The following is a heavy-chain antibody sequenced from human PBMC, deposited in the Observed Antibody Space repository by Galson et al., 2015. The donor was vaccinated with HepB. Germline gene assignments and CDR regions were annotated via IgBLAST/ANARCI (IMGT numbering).Heavy chain of an antibody. Sequence: ETLSLTCAVSGSSISTTYWWSWVRQPPGKGLEWIGDIYHSGRTNYNPSLRNRLTISVDKSKNQFSLKPTSVTAADTAVYYCARESTNTRGFDPWGQGTLVTVSS. CDR2: IYHSGRT. CDR1: GSSISTTYW. J-gene: IGHJ5*02. CDR3: ARESTNTRGFDP. V-gene: IGHV4-4*02. D-gene: IGHD5-24*01.